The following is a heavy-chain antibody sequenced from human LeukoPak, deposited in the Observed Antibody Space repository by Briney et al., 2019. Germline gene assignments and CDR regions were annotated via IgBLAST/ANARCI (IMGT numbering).Heavy chain of an antibody. CDR3: AKDIGSSGYYYPDY. D-gene: IGHD3-22*01. J-gene: IGHJ4*02. CDR1: GFTFDDYA. V-gene: IGHV3-9*01. CDR2: INWYSGSI. Sequence: GRSLRLSCAASGFTFDDYAMHWVRQAPGKGLEWVSGINWYSGSIGYADSVKGRFTISRDNAKNSLYLQMNSLRAEDTALYYCAKDIGSSGYYYPDYWGQGTLVTVSS.